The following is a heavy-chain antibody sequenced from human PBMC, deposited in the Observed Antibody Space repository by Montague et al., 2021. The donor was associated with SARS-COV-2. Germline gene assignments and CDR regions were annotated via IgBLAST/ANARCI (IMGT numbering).Heavy chain of an antibody. CDR2: ISTTGYSP. V-gene: IGHV3-23*01. CDR3: AKHSSGYKRDFEY. CDR1: GFIFSNYA. J-gene: IGHJ4*02. D-gene: IGHD3-22*01. Sequence: SLRLSCAASGFIFSNYAMSWVRQAPGKGLEWVSAISTTGYSPFYSYSXXVRFTISRNNSKNTLYLRMNSLRAEDTAVYYCAKHSSGYKRDFEYWGQGTLVTVSS.